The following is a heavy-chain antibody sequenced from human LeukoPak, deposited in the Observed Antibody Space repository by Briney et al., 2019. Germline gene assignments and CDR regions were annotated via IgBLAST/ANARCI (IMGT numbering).Heavy chain of an antibody. CDR1: GDSISSYY. CDR2: ISYGGNT. V-gene: IGHV4-59*13. CDR3: ARGRVYFYGSGSRYLDDAFDV. Sequence: SETLSLTCSVSGDSISSYYWSWIRQSPEKGLEWVGCISYGGNTKYNPSLKSRVTMSADTSKFSLKLSSVTAADTAVYYCARGRVYFYGSGSRYLDDAFDVWGRGTTVTVSS. D-gene: IGHD3-10*01. J-gene: IGHJ3*01.